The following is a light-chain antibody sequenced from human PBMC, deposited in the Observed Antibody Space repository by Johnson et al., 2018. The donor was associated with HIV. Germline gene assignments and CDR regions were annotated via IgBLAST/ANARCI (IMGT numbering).Light chain of an antibody. CDR2: DNN. Sequence: QSVLTQPPSVSAAPGQKVTISCSGSSSNIGRNYVSWYQQLPGTAPKLLIFDNNKRPSGIPDRFSDSKSGTSATLGITGLPTGDEADYYCGTWDSCLSAYVFGTGTKVTVL. J-gene: IGLJ1*01. V-gene: IGLV1-51*01. CDR3: GTWDSCLSAYV. CDR1: SSNIGRNY.